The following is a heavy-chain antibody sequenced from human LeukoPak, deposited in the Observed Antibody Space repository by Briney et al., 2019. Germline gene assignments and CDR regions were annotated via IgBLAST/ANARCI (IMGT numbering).Heavy chain of an antibody. CDR3: ARVSDYLFDY. CDR1: GRSISSGDYY. J-gene: IGHJ4*02. Sequence: SETLSLTCTVSGRSISSGDYYWSWIRQPPGKGLEWIGYIYYSGSTYYNPSLKSRVTISVDTSKNQFSLKLSSVTAADTAVYYCARVSDYLFDYWGQGTLVTVSS. V-gene: IGHV4-30-4*01. D-gene: IGHD2/OR15-2a*01. CDR2: IYYSGST.